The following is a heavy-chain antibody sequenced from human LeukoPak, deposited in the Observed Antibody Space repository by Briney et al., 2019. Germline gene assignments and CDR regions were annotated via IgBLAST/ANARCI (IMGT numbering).Heavy chain of an antibody. CDR3: ARGGFYTDPDAFDV. Sequence: PGGSLRVSCAASGFTFSTYWMSWVRQAPGKGLEWVANIKQDGSEKYYVDSVKGRFTISRDNTKNSLSLQMNSLRVEDRAVYYCARGGFYTDPDAFDVWGQGTMVTVSS. J-gene: IGHJ3*01. D-gene: IGHD2/OR15-2a*01. CDR2: IKQDGSEK. V-gene: IGHV3-7*04. CDR1: GFTFSTYW.